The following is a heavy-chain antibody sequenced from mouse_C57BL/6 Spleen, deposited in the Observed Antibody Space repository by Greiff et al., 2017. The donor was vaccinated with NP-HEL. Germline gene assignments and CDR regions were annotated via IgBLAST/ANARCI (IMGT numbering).Heavy chain of an antibody. CDR3: ARNGLYYDYDY. Sequence: KCLEWLGVIWSGGSTDYNAAFISRLSISKDNSKSQVFFKMNSLQADDTAIYYCARNGLYYDYDYWGQGTTLTVSS. D-gene: IGHD2-4*01. V-gene: IGHV2-2*01. CDR2: IWSGGST. J-gene: IGHJ2*01.